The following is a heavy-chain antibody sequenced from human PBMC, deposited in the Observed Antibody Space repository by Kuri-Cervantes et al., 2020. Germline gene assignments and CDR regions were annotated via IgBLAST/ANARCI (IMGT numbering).Heavy chain of an antibody. CDR1: GGTFSSYA. V-gene: IGHV1-69*05. CDR3: ASPKQQLFSMYAFDI. D-gene: IGHD6-13*01. CDR2: IIPIFGTA. J-gene: IGHJ3*02. Sequence: PVKVSCKASGGTFSSYAISWVRQAPGQGLEWMGVIIPIFGTANYAQKFQGRVTVTTDESTSTAYMELSSLRSEDTAVYYCASPKQQLFSMYAFDIWGQGTMVTVSS.